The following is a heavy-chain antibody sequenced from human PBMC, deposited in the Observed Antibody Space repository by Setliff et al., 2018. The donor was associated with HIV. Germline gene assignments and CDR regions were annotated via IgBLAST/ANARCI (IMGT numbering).Heavy chain of an antibody. CDR1: GYTFTSYY. D-gene: IGHD1-1*01. J-gene: IGHJ6*03. CDR3: ARDPFKLEPRSYYYYYYMDV. CDR2: INPSGGST. Sequence: ASVKVSCKASGYTFTSYYMHWVRQAPGQGLEWMGIINPSGGSTSYAQKFQGRVTMTRDTSTSTVYMELSSLRSEDAAVYYCARDPFKLEPRSYYYYYYMDVWGKGTTVTVSS. V-gene: IGHV1-46*01.